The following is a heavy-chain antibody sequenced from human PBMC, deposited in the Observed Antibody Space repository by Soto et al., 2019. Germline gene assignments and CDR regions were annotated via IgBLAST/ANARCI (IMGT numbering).Heavy chain of an antibody. CDR3: ARRVSSSWYIDY. J-gene: IGHJ4*02. Sequence: PGESLKISCKGSGYTFNTYWIGWVRQMPGKGLEWMGIIYPGDSDARYSPSFQGQVAISADKSISTAYLQWSSLKASDTAMYYCARRVSSSWYIDYWGQGTLVTVSS. D-gene: IGHD6-13*01. CDR1: GYTFNTYW. CDR2: IYPGDSDA. V-gene: IGHV5-51*01.